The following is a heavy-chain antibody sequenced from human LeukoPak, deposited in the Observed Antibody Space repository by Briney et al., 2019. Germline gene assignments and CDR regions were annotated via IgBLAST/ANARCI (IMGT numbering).Heavy chain of an antibody. D-gene: IGHD4-17*01. V-gene: IGHV5-51*01. J-gene: IGHJ4*02. CDR2: IYPGDSDT. CDR1: GYSFTTYW. Sequence: GESLKISCKGSGYSFTTYWIDWLRQMPGKGLEWMGIIYPGDSDTRYSPSFQGQVTISADKSINTAYLQWSSLKASDTAMYYCARWDYGTYYFDFWGQGALVTVSS. CDR3: ARWDYGTYYFDF.